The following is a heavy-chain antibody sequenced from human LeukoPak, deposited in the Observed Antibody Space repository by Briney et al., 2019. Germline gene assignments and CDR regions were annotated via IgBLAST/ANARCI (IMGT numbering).Heavy chain of an antibody. CDR3: AKGKGYYYYMDV. CDR1: GFTFRGYA. CDR2: ISGSGGAT. Sequence: GGSLRLSCAASGFTFRGYAMSWVRQAPGKGLEWVSGISGSGGATYYADSAKGRFSISRDNSKNTLYLQMNSLRAEDTALYYCAKGKGYYYYMDVWGKGTTVTVSS. V-gene: IGHV3-23*01. J-gene: IGHJ6*03.